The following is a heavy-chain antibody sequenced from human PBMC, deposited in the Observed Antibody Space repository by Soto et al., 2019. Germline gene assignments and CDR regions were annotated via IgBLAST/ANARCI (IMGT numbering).Heavy chain of an antibody. V-gene: IGHV3-23*01. CDR2: ISGSGGST. Sequence: GGSLRLSCAASGFTFSSYAMSWVRQAPGKGLEWVSDISGSGGSTYYADSVKGRFNISRDNSKNTLYLQMNSLRAEDTAVYYCAKELSLGDWYFDLWGRGTLVTVSS. CDR1: GFTFSSYA. CDR3: AKELSLGDWYFDL. D-gene: IGHD7-27*01. J-gene: IGHJ2*01.